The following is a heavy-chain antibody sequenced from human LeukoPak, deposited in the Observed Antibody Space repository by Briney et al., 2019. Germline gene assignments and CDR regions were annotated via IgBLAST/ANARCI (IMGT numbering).Heavy chain of an antibody. Sequence: PSETLSLTCTVSGGSISSYYWSWIRQPPGKGLEWIGYIYYSGSTNYNPSLKSRVTMSIDTSKNQFSLKLSSVTAADTAVYYCARGGVGDRLSYWGQGTLVTVSS. CDR2: IYYSGST. J-gene: IGHJ4*02. CDR1: GGSISSYY. CDR3: ARGGVGDRLSY. D-gene: IGHD4-17*01. V-gene: IGHV4-59*12.